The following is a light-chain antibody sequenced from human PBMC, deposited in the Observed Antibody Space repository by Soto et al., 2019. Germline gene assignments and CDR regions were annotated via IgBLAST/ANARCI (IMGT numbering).Light chain of an antibody. J-gene: IGLJ1*01. Sequence: QSVLTQPPSASGSPGQSVTISCTGTSSDVGGYNFVAWYQQHPGKAPKLMISEVSKRPSGVPDRFSASKSGNTASLTVSGLQAEDEADYYCSSYAGSNIFVFGTGTKVTVL. CDR3: SSYAGSNIFV. V-gene: IGLV2-8*01. CDR1: SSDVGGYNF. CDR2: EVS.